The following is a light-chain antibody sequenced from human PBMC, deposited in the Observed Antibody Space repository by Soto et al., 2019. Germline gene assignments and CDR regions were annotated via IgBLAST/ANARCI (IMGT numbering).Light chain of an antibody. Sequence: EIVLTQSPVTLSLSPWERATLSCRASQSVSSSYLAWYQQKPGQAPRLLIYGASIRATGIPARFSGSGSGTEFTLTISTLQSEDFAIYYCQHYNNWPPWTFGQGTKVDIK. CDR2: GAS. V-gene: IGKV3-15*01. J-gene: IGKJ1*01. CDR1: QSVSSSY. CDR3: QHYNNWPPWT.